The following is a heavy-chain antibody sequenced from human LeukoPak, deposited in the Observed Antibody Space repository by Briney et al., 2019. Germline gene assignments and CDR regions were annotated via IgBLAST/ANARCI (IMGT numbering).Heavy chain of an antibody. V-gene: IGHV3-21*05. CDR3: AKDLSSGSRRAY. J-gene: IGHJ4*02. CDR1: GFTFSSYS. CDR2: ISSSSSYI. Sequence: GGSLRLSCAASGFTFSSYSMNWVRQAPGKGLEWVSYISSSSSYIYYADSVKGRFTISRDNAKNSLYLQMNRLRAEDTGVYYCAKDLSSGSRRAYWGQGTLVTVSS. D-gene: IGHD6-19*01.